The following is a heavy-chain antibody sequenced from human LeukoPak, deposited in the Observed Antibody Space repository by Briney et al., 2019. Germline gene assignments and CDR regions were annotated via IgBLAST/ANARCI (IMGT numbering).Heavy chain of an antibody. CDR1: GVSISSYY. V-gene: IGHV4-59*01. Sequence: PSETLSLTCTVSGVSISSYYWSWIRQPPGKGLEWIGYIYYSGSTNYNPSLKSRVTISVDTSKNQFSLKLSSVTAADTAVYYCARGSKKQQLGYWGQGTLVTVSS. CDR3: ARGSKKQQLGY. D-gene: IGHD6-13*01. CDR2: IYYSGST. J-gene: IGHJ4*02.